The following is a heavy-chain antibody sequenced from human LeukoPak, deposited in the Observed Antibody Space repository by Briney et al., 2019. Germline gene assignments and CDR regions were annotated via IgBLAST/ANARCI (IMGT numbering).Heavy chain of an antibody. CDR3: ARDRTAARRATATAFDY. D-gene: IGHD6-6*01. Sequence: GGSLRLSCAASGFTFSSYAMHWVRQAPGKGLEWVAVISYDESNKYYADSVKGRFTISRDNSKNTPYLQMNSLRAEDTAVYYCARDRTAARRATATAFDYWGQGTLVTVSS. V-gene: IGHV3-30*04. CDR2: ISYDESNK. CDR1: GFTFSSYA. J-gene: IGHJ4*02.